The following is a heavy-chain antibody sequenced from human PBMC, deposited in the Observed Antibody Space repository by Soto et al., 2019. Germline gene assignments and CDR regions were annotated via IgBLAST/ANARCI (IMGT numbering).Heavy chain of an antibody. CDR3: ARAGAYFVITSCYDY. CDR2: ISAYNGNT. D-gene: IGHD2-2*01. V-gene: IGHV1-18*01. CDR1: GYTFTNYG. J-gene: IGHJ4*02. Sequence: QVQLVQSGAEVKKPGASVKVSCKASGYTFTNYGISWVRQAPGQGLEWMGWISAYNGNTDYAQKLQGRVTMTTDTYTSTDYMELRSLRSDDTAGYYYARAGAYFVITSCYDYWGQGTLVTVSS.